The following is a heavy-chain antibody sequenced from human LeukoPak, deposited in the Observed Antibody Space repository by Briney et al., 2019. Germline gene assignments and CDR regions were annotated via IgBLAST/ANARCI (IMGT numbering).Heavy chain of an antibody. J-gene: IGHJ6*03. D-gene: IGHD3-3*01. CDR1: GGSISSYY. V-gene: IGHV4-59*12. CDR2: IYYSGST. Sequence: SETLSLTCTVSGGSISSYYWSWIRQPPGKGLEWIGYIYYSGSTNYNPSLKSRVTISVDTSKNQFSLRLSSVTAADTAVYYCAREATIFGVDYMDVWGKGTTVTVSS. CDR3: AREATIFGVDYMDV.